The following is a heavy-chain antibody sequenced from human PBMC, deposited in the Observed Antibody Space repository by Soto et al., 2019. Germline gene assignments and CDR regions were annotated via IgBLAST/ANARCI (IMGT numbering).Heavy chain of an antibody. V-gene: IGHV3-64D*06. D-gene: IGHD3-22*01. CDR1: GFTFSSYE. Sequence: GGSLRLSCSASGFTFSSYEMHWVRQAPGKGLEYVSAIESNGRRTYYIDSVKGRFTVSRDNSKNMLYLQMSSLRPEDTAVYYCVKDGNYYDSSGDFYEGFLDSWGQGTLVTVSS. CDR2: IESNGRRT. CDR3: VKDGNYYDSSGDFYEGFLDS. J-gene: IGHJ4*02.